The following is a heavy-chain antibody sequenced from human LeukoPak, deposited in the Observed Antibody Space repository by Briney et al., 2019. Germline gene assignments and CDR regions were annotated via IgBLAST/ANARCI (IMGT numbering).Heavy chain of an antibody. CDR3: AREGLRRSALLTY. D-gene: IGHD3-9*01. CDR2: IYYSGST. Sequence: SETLSLTCTVSGGSISSYYWSWIRQPPGKGLEWIGYIYYSGSTNYNPSLKSRVTISVDTSKNQFSLKLSSVTAADTAVYYCAREGLRRSALLTYWGQGTLVTVSS. J-gene: IGHJ4*02. CDR1: GGSISSYY. V-gene: IGHV4-59*01.